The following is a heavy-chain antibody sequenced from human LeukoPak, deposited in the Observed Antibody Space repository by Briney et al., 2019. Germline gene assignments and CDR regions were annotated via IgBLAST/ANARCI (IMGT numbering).Heavy chain of an antibody. J-gene: IGHJ4*02. D-gene: IGHD3-3*01. CDR3: ARWAAPRESGGDFWSGPFDY. V-gene: IGHV1-69*01. CDR1: GFTFSRHA. Sequence: SCAASGFTFSRHAFSWVRQAPGQGPEWMGGITPMFGTPKNAQKFQGRVTLSADESATTVYMELTNLRLEDTAVYYCARWAAPRESGGDFWSGPFDYWGQGTLVTVSS. CDR2: ITPMFGTP.